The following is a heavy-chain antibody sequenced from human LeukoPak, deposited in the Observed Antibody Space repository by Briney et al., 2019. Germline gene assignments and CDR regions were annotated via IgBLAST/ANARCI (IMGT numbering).Heavy chain of an antibody. Sequence: VKVSCKASGYIFSSYGISWVRQAPGQGLEWMGWISVYNDNTKYAQKLQGRVTMTTDTSTTTAYMELRSLRSDDTAVYYCARGPNGFGELSIAMDVWGKGTTVTISS. CDR2: ISVYNDNT. V-gene: IGHV1-18*01. D-gene: IGHD3-10*01. J-gene: IGHJ6*04. CDR1: GYIFSSYG. CDR3: ARGPNGFGELSIAMDV.